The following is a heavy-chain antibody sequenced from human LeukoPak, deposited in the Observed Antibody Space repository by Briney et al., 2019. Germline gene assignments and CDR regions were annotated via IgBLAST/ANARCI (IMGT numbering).Heavy chain of an antibody. CDR3: AKGCYYDSSGYYWPLNY. CDR1: GFTFSIYA. CDR2: ISFDGSDK. D-gene: IGHD3-22*01. V-gene: IGHV3-30*04. J-gene: IGHJ4*02. Sequence: GGSLRLSCAASGFTFSIYAMHWVRQAPGKGLEWVAVISFDGSDKYYADSVKGRFTISRDNSKNTLYLQMNSLRAEDTAVYYCAKGCYYDSSGYYWPLNYWGQGTLVTVSS.